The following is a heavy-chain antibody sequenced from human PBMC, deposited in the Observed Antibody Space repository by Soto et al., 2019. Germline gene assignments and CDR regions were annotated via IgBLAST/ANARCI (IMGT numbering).Heavy chain of an antibody. Sequence: SVSNAWMNWVRQAPGKGLEWVGRIKSKTDGGTTDYAAPVKGRFTISRDDSKNTLYLQMNSLKTEDTAVDYCTTGYYDYVWGTLFDYLGQGTLVTVSS. CDR3: TTGYYDYVWGTLFDY. CDR2: IKSKTDGGTT. D-gene: IGHD3-16*01. V-gene: IGHV3-15*07. J-gene: IGHJ4*02. CDR1: SVSNAW.